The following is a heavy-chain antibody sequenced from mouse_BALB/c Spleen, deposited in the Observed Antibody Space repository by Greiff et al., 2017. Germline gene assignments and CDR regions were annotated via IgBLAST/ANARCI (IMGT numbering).Heavy chain of an antibody. J-gene: IGHJ4*01. CDR3: TRVNSPLYAMDY. D-gene: IGHD6-1*01. CDR2: ISSGGSYT. V-gene: IGHV5-6-4*01. Sequence: EVKVVESGGGLVKPGGSLKLSCAASGFTFSSYTMSWVRQTPEKRLEWVATISSGGSYTYYPDSVKGRFTISRDNAKNTLYLQMSSLKSEDTAMYYCTRVNSPLYAMDYWGQGTSVTVSS. CDR1: GFTFSSYT.